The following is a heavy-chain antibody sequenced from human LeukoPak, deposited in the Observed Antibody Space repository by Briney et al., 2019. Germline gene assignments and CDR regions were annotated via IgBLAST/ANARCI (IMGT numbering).Heavy chain of an antibody. CDR1: GYTFTSYY. V-gene: IGHV1-46*01. J-gene: IGHJ4*02. D-gene: IGHD5-12*01. CDR2: INPSGGST. CDR3: ARDRSGYDFDY. Sequence: EASVKVSCKASGYTFTSYYMHWVRQAPGQGLEWMGIINPSGGSTSYAQKFQGRVTMTRDMSTSTVYMELSSLRSEDTAVYYCARDRSGYDFDYWGQGTLVTVSS.